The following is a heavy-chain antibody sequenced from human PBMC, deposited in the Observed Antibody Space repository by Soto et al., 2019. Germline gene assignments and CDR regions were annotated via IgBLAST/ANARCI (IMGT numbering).Heavy chain of an antibody. J-gene: IGHJ3*02. V-gene: IGHV4-59*08. D-gene: IGHD3-10*01. CDR1: GGSISSYY. CDR2: IYYSGST. Sequence: SATLSLTCTVSGGSISSYYWSWIRQPPGKGLEWIGYIYYSGSTNYNPSLKSRVTISVDTSKNQFSLKLSSVTAADTAVYYCARRVVRGVINNRDAFDIWGQGTMVTVSS. CDR3: ARRVVRGVINNRDAFDI.